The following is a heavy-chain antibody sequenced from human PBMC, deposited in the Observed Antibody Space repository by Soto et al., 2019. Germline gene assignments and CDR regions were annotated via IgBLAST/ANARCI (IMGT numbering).Heavy chain of an antibody. CDR1: GFTFTTFG. D-gene: IGHD4-17*01. V-gene: IGHV3-30*18. Sequence: QVQLVESGGGVVQPGGSLRLSCTASGFTFTTFGIHWVRQAPGKGLEWVALISYDGHNKYYSDSVKGRFTISRDTYKNTLSRPMHSLKAEDPAVYYCAKDLQAYGDYYYYYSGMDVWGQGSTISVSS. CDR3: AKDLQAYGDYYYYYSGMDV. J-gene: IGHJ6*02. CDR2: ISYDGHNK.